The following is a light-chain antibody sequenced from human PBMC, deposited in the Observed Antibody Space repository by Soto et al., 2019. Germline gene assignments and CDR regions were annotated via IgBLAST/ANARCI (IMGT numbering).Light chain of an antibody. Sequence: EMVMTQSPVTLSVSPGESATLSCRASQSVISNLAWYQQKPGQAPRLLIYAASNRATGIPARFSGSGSGTDFTLTISSLEPEDFAVYYCQQRSNWPPGALTFGGGTKVDIK. CDR2: AAS. CDR1: QSVISN. CDR3: QQRSNWPPGALT. V-gene: IGKV3-11*01. J-gene: IGKJ4*01.